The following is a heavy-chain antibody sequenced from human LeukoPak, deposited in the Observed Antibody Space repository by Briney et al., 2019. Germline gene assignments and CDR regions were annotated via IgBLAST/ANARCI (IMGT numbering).Heavy chain of an antibody. Sequence: GGSLRLSCAASGFTFSTYTMNWVRQPPGKGLEWVSNIATSSSTIYYADSVKGRFTISRDNAKNSLYLQMNSLRADDTAVYYCAKDKGELLEFLFDYWGQGTLVTVSS. CDR2: IATSSSTI. CDR3: AKDKGELLEFLFDY. D-gene: IGHD1-26*01. V-gene: IGHV3-48*01. CDR1: GFTFSTYT. J-gene: IGHJ4*02.